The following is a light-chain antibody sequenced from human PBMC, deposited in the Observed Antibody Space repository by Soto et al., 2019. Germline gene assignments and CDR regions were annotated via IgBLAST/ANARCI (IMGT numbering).Light chain of an antibody. CDR1: QSVSSN. V-gene: IGKV3-15*01. CDR3: QQYNNWPLT. Sequence: EIVMTQSPATLSVSPGERATLSCRASQSVSSNLAWYQQKPGQTPRLLIYDASSRATGIPARFSGSGSGTDFTRTISSLQSEDFAVYYCQQYNNWPLTFGGGTNVVIK. J-gene: IGKJ4*01. CDR2: DAS.